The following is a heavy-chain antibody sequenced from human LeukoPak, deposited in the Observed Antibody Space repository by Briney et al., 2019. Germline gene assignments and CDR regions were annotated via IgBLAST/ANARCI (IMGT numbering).Heavy chain of an antibody. CDR3: SSSGNYWGDALDM. V-gene: IGHV3-74*01. Sequence: GGSLRLSCAASRFTFSNYWMHWVRQGPGKGLVWVSSINSDGTSTSYADSVKGRFTISRHDAKNTVFLQMNSLRVEDTALYYCSSSGNYWGDALDMWGQGTMVTVAS. D-gene: IGHD3-22*01. CDR1: RFTFSNYW. CDR2: INSDGTST. J-gene: IGHJ3*02.